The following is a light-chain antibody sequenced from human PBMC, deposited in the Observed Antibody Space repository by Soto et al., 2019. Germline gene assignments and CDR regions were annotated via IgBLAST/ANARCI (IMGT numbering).Light chain of an antibody. Sequence: TQSPGSRSFSPGERATISYKTSQSVSSYLAWYQQKPGQAPRLLIYDASNRATGIPARFSGSGSGTDFTLTISILDPEDLASYCSQQRSNGLVITFGPGTKVDIK. V-gene: IGKV3-11*01. CDR3: QQRSNGLVIT. CDR1: QSVSSY. J-gene: IGKJ3*01. CDR2: DAS.